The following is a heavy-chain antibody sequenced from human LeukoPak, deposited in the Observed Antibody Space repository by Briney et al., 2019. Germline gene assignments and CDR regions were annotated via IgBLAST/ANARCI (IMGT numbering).Heavy chain of an antibody. V-gene: IGHV4-59*08. Sequence: SETLSLTCTVSGDSISSYYWSWIRQPPGKGLEWIGYVFHSGSTNYNPSLKSRVTISVDTSKNQFSLKLTSVTAADTAVYYCTRDSSGYYRIDYWGQGTLVTVSS. CDR3: TRDSSGYYRIDY. CDR1: GDSISSYY. D-gene: IGHD3-22*01. CDR2: VFHSGST. J-gene: IGHJ4*02.